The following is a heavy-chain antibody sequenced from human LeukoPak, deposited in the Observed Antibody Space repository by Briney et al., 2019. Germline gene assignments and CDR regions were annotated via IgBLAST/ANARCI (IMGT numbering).Heavy chain of an antibody. J-gene: IGHJ4*02. CDR3: AKGLWIQLWFFAPTIDY. V-gene: IGHV3-30*18. D-gene: IGHD5-18*01. Sequence: PGGSLRLSCAASGFTFSSYGMHWVRQAPGKGLEWVAVISYDGSNKYYADSVKGRFTISRDNSKNTLYLQMNSLRAEDTAVYYCAKGLWIQLWFFAPTIDYWGQGTLVTVSS. CDR1: GFTFSSYG. CDR2: ISYDGSNK.